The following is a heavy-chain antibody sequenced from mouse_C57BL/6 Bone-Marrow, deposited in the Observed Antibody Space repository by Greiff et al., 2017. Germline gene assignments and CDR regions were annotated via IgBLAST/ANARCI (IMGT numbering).Heavy chain of an antibody. D-gene: IGHD2-4*01. CDR3: ARSYDYDDYTMDY. V-gene: IGHV1-64*01. Sequence: QVQLQQPGAELVKPGASVKLSCKASGYTFTNYWMHWVKQRPGQGLEWIGMMHPNGGSPDYNEKFKSEATLSVEKSSRTAYMELRSLTSEDSAVYYCARSYDYDDYTMDYWGQGTSVTVSS. J-gene: IGHJ4*01. CDR2: MHPNGGSP. CDR1: GYTFTNYW.